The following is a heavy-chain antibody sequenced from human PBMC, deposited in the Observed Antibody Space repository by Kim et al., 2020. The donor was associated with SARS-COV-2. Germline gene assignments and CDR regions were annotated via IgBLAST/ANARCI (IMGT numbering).Heavy chain of an antibody. D-gene: IGHD2-2*01. J-gene: IGHJ6*02. CDR1: GFTFSNAW. CDR3: TTEYCSSTSCYEYYYYYYGMDD. V-gene: IGHV3-15*01. Sequence: GGSLRLSCAASGFTFSNAWMSWVRQAPGKGLEWVGRIKSKTDGGTTDYAAPVKGRFTISRDDSKNTLYLQMNSLKTEDTAVYYCTTEYCSSTSCYEYYYYYYGMDDWGQGTTVTVS. CDR2: IKSKTDGGTT.